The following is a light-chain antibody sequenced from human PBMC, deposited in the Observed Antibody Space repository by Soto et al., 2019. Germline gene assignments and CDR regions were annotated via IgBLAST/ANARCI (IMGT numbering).Light chain of an antibody. J-gene: IGKJ3*01. CDR3: QQSHRLPFT. Sequence: DVQMTQSPPSLSASVGDRVTITCRASQTIDRSLNWYQQKPGKAPNLLIYDASNLQSGVPSRFSGSGSGTDFTLTISGLQPDDFATYSCQQSHRLPFTFGPGTKVDIK. CDR2: DAS. V-gene: IGKV1-39*01. CDR1: QTIDRS.